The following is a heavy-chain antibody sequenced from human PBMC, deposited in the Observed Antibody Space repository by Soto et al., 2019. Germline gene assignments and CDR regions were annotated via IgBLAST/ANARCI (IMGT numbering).Heavy chain of an antibody. CDR3: AAGMPRGEWFDP. Sequence: PSETLSLTCTVSGGSISSSSYYWAWIRQPPGKGLEWIGSIYYSGSTYNNPSLKSRVTISVDTSKNQFSLKLSSVTAADTAVYYCAAGMPRGEWFDPWGQGTLVTVSS. J-gene: IGHJ5*02. CDR2: IYYSGST. CDR1: GGSISSSSYY. V-gene: IGHV4-39*07. D-gene: IGHD3-16*01.